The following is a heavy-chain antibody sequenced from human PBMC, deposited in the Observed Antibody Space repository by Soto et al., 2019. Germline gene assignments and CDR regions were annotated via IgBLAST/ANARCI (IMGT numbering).Heavy chain of an antibody. D-gene: IGHD3-9*01. V-gene: IGHV4-34*01. J-gene: IGHJ5*02. CDR1: GGSFSGYY. CDR3: ARTGHSNRLRNWFDP. Sequence: SETLSLTCAVYGGSFSGYYWSWIRQPPGKGLEWIGEINHSGSTNYNPSLKSRVTISVDTSKNQFSLKLSSVTAADTAVYYCARTGHSNRLRNWFDPWGQGTLVTVS. CDR2: INHSGST.